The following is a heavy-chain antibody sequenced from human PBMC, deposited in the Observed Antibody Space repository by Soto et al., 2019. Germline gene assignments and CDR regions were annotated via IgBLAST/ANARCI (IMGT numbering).Heavy chain of an antibody. CDR1: GYTLTELS. V-gene: IGHV1-24*01. J-gene: IGHJ6*02. CDR3: ATDSQIIRGGSYWNYYYGMDV. D-gene: IGHD1-26*01. Sequence: ASVKVSCKVSGYTLTELSMHWVRQAPGKGLEWMGGFDPEDGETIYAQKFQGRVTMTEDTSTDTAYMELSSLRSEDTAVYYCATDSQIIRGGSYWNYYYGMDVWGQGTTVTVSS. CDR2: FDPEDGET.